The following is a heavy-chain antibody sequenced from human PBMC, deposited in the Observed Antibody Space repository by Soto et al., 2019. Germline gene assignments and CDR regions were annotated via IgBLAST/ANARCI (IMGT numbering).Heavy chain of an antibody. CDR2: ISYDGSNK. D-gene: IGHD1-20*01. CDR3: SKVLITRTCSYYYCMDV. CDR1: GFTFSSYA. J-gene: IGHJ6*02. V-gene: IGHV3-30*18. Sequence: GGSLRLSCAASGFTFSSYAMHWGRQAPGKGLEWVAVISYDGSNKDYADSVKGRFTISRDNSKNTLYRQMNSLRAEDKALYYCSKVLITRTCSYYYCMDVCGQGTTVTVSS.